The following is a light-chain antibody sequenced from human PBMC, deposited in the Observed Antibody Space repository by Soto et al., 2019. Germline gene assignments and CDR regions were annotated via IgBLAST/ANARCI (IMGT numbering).Light chain of an antibody. Sequence: DIQMTQSPSAMSASVGDRVTITCRASQGISKYLAWFQQRPGKVPRRLVCAASSLQSGVPSRFSGSRSVTEFNLAVCCFQPEDFGTCYCLQHTAYPGTVGQGTKVEI. CDR1: QGISKY. V-gene: IGKV1-17*03. J-gene: IGKJ1*01. CDR3: LQHTAYPGT. CDR2: AAS.